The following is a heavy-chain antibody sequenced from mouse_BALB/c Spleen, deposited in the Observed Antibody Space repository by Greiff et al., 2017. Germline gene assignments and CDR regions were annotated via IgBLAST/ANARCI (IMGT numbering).Heavy chain of an antibody. CDR2: INPSNGGT. Sequence: QVQLQQPGAELVKPGASVKLSCKASGYTFTSYYMYWVKQRPGQGLEWIGGINPSNGGTIYNQKFKGKATLTVDKSSSTAYMELRSLTSEDTAVYYCASTTTAPFAYWGQGTLVTVSA. J-gene: IGHJ3*01. V-gene: IGHV1-53*01. D-gene: IGHD1-2*01. CDR1: GYTFTSYY. CDR3: ASTTTAPFAY.